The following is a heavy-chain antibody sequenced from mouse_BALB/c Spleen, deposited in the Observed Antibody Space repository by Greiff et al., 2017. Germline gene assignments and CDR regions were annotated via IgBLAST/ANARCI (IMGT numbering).Heavy chain of an antibody. CDR1: GYSFTSYW. V-gene: IGHV1S127*01. J-gene: IGHJ3*01. Sequence: QVHVKQSGPQLVRPGASVKISCKASGYSFTSYWMHWVKQRPGQGLEWIGMIDPSDSETRLNQKFKDKATLTVDKSSSTAYMQLSSPTSEDSAVYYCLDMSKSFAYGGQGTLVTVSA. D-gene: IGHD1-3*01. CDR2: IDPSDSET. CDR3: LDMSKSFAY.